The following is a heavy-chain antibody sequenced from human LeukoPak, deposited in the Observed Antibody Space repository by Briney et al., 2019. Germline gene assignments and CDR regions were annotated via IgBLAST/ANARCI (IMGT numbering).Heavy chain of an antibody. CDR1: GFTFSSHA. J-gene: IGHJ5*02. Sequence: GRSLRLSCAASGFTFSSHAMSWVRQAPGKGLEWVSGISGSSGRTYYADSVKGRFTISRDNSKNTLYLQMNSLRAEDTAVYYCSRGGYGDYNNWFDPWGQGTLVIVSS. D-gene: IGHD4-17*01. CDR3: SRGGYGDYNNWFDP. CDR2: ISGSSGRT. V-gene: IGHV3-23*01.